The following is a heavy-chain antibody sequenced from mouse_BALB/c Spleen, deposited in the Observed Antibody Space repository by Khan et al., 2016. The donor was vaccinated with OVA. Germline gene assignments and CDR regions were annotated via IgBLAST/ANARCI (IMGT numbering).Heavy chain of an antibody. V-gene: IGHV9-3-1*01. CDR3: ARVGYNGTIDY. CDR2: IYTYTGEP. CDR1: GYTFTNYG. Sequence: QIQLVQSGPELKKPGETVKISCKASGYTFTNYGINWVKQAPGQGLKWMGWIYTYTGEPTYADDFKGRFAFSLETSASTAYLQINSLKNEDTATYFCARVGYNGTIDYWGQGTTVTVSS. D-gene: IGHD2-14*01. J-gene: IGHJ4*01.